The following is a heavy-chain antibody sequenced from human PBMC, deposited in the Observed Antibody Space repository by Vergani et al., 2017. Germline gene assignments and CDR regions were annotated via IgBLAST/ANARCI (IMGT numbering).Heavy chain of an antibody. CDR3: ARGCKGDFWSGYSDYYYMDV. Sequence: QVQLVQSGAEVKKPGASVKVSCKASGYTFTGYYMHWVRQAPGQGLEWMGWINPNSGGTNYAQEFQGRVTMTRDTSISTAYMELSRLRSDDTAVYYCARGCKGDFWSGYSDYYYMDVWGKGTTVTVSS. J-gene: IGHJ6*03. V-gene: IGHV1-2*02. CDR2: INPNSGGT. D-gene: IGHD3-3*01. CDR1: GYTFTGYY.